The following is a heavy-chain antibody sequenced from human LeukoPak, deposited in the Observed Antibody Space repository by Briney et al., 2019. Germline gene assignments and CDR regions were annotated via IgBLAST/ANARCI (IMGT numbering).Heavy chain of an antibody. CDR1: GGSISTFY. CDR3: ARHCSSSSCPFDY. V-gene: IGHV4-4*08. CDR2: IYTSGST. D-gene: IGHD2-2*01. J-gene: IGHJ4*02. Sequence: PSETPSLTCTVSGGSISTFYWSWIRQPPGKGLEWIGYIYTSGSTNYNPSLKSRVTISVDTSKNQSSLKLSSVTAADTAVYYCARHCSSSSCPFDYWGQGTLVTVSS.